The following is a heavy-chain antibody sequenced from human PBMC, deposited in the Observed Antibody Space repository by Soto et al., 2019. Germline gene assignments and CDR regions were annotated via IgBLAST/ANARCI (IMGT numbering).Heavy chain of an antibody. CDR1: GFSLRTSGVG. Sequence: QITLKESGPTLVKPTQTLTLTCIFSGFSLRTSGVGVGWIRQPPGKALEWLGFIYWNDDKRYSPSLKSRLTITQDTSKNPVVLTMTNMGPVDTATYYCAKSGSSGWYGWFDPWGQGTLVTVSS. D-gene: IGHD6-19*01. CDR2: IYWNDDK. J-gene: IGHJ5*02. V-gene: IGHV2-5*01. CDR3: AKSGSSGWYGWFDP.